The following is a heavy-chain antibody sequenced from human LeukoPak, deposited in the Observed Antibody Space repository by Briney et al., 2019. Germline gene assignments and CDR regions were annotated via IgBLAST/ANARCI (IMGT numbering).Heavy chain of an antibody. D-gene: IGHD6-19*01. J-gene: IGHJ5*02. CDR2: ISGSGGST. CDR1: GFTFSSYA. Sequence: GGSLRLSCAASGFTFSSYAMSWVRQAPGKGLEWVSAISGSGGSTYYADSVKGRFTISRDNSKNTLYLQMNSLRAEDTAVYYCARGIAVAGTFWFDQWGQGTLVTVFS. CDR3: ARGIAVAGTFWFDQ. V-gene: IGHV3-23*01.